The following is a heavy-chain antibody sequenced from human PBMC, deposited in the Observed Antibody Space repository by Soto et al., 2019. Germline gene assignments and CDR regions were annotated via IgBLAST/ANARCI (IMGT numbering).Heavy chain of an antibody. CDR2: TYYRSKWYN. Sequence: TLKLTCAISGARVSSYSGAWNWMRHTLSSGLASLGRTYYRSKWYNDYAVSVKSRITINPDTSKNQFSLQLNSVTPEDTAVYYCATERYNWNSYGMDVWGQGTTVTVSS. V-gene: IGHV6-1*01. J-gene: IGHJ6*02. CDR3: ATERYNWNSYGMDV. D-gene: IGHD1-20*01. CDR1: GARVSSYSGA.